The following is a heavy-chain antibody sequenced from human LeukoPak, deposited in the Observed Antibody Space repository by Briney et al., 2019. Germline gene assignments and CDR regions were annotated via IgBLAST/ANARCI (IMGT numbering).Heavy chain of an antibody. D-gene: IGHD5-12*01. Sequence: ASVKVSRKASGYTFTSYDINWVRQATGQGLEWMGWMNPNSGNTGYAQKFQGRVTMTRNTSISTAYMELSSLRSEDTAVYYCAKEPRVATIEIFDYWGQGTLVTVSS. CDR2: MNPNSGNT. J-gene: IGHJ4*02. V-gene: IGHV1-8*01. CDR3: AKEPRVATIEIFDY. CDR1: GYTFTSYD.